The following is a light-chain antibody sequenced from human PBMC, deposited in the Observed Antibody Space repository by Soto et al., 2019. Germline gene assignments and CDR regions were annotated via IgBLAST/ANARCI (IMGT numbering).Light chain of an antibody. V-gene: IGLV2-14*03. CDR3: CSYAGSYTYV. CDR1: HNDIGTYDY. J-gene: IGLJ1*01. Sequence: QSALTQPTSVSGSPGQSITISCTGNHNDIGTYDYVSWYQQHPGRAPRLLIHGVTTRPSGISGRFSASKSGLTASLTISGLQPEDEADYYCCSYAGSYTYVFGTGTKVTVL. CDR2: GVT.